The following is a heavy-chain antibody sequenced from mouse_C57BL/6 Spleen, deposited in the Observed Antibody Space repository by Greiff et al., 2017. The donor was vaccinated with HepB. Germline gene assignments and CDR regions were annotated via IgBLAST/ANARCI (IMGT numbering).Heavy chain of an antibody. J-gene: IGHJ1*03. CDR3: AKNYYGSNWYFDV. D-gene: IGHD1-1*01. V-gene: IGHV2-5*01. Sequence: VQGVESGPGLVQPSQSLSITCTVSGFSLTSYGVHWVRQSPGKGLEWLGVIWRGGSTDYNAAFMSRLSITKDNSKSQVFFKMNSLQADDTAIYYCAKNYYGSNWYFDVWGTGTTVTVSS. CDR2: IWRGGST. CDR1: GFSLTSYG.